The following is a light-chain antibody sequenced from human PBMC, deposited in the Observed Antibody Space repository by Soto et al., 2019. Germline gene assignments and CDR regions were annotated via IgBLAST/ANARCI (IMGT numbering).Light chain of an antibody. CDR2: DGS. CDR3: QQYNSFLFT. J-gene: IGKJ3*01. V-gene: IGKV1-5*01. CDR1: QSISTW. Sequence: DIQMTQSPSTLSASVGDRVTITCRASQSISTWLAWYQQKPGKAPKLLIYDGSSLESGVPSRFSGSGSGTEFTLTISSPQPDDFATYSCQQYNSFLFTFGPGTKVDIK.